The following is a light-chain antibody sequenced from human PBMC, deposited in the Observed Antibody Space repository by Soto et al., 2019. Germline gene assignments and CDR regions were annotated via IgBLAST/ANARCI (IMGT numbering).Light chain of an antibody. J-gene: IGKJ1*01. CDR1: EIISGW. Sequence: DIQMTQSPSTLSASVGDRVTITCRASEIISGWLAWYQQKPGKAPNLLIYDASTLESGVPSRFSGSGSGTEFTLTISSLQPDDFATYYCQQYESYSWTFGQGTKVEIK. CDR3: QQYESYSWT. V-gene: IGKV1-5*01. CDR2: DAS.